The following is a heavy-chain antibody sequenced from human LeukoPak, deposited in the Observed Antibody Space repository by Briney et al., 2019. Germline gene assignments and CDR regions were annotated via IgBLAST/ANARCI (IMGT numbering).Heavy chain of an antibody. CDR3: AREETSGGRFY. V-gene: IGHV4-30-2*01. CDR1: GGSISSGGYY. Sequence: SETLSLTCTVSGGSISSGGYYWSWIRQPPGKGLEWIGYIYHSGSTYYNPSLKSRVTISVDRSKNQFSLKLSSVTAADTAVYYCAREETSGGRFYWGQGTLVTVSS. J-gene: IGHJ4*02. CDR2: IYHSGST. D-gene: IGHD3-16*01.